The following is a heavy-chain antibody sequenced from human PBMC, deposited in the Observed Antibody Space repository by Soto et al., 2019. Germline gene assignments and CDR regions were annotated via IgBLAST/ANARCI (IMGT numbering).Heavy chain of an antibody. CDR2: IYSDGKT. CDR1: GITVSTNY. V-gene: IGHV3-53*02. Sequence: EVQLVETGGGLIQPGGSLRLSCAASGITVSTNYMSWVRQAPGKGLEWVLVIYSDGKTYYADSVKGRFTISRDNSKNTVSLQMNSLRGEDTAVYYCARDGGGGYYDSSGYVAVWGQGTLVTVSS. CDR3: ARDGGGGYYDSSGYVAV. J-gene: IGHJ4*02. D-gene: IGHD3-22*01.